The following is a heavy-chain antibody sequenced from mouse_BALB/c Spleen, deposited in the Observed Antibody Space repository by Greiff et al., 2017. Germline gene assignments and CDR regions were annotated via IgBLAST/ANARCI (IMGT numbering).Heavy chain of an antibody. CDR2: IDPFNGGT. D-gene: IGHD3-3*01. Sequence: VQLKHSGPELMKPGASVKISCKASGYSFTSYYMHWVKQSHGKSLEWIGYIDPFNGGTSYNQKFKGKATLTVDKSSSTAYMHLSSLTSEDSAVYYCARWRDGWYFDVWGAGTTVTVSS. J-gene: IGHJ1*01. CDR1: GYSFTSYY. CDR3: ARWRDGWYFDV. V-gene: IGHV1S135*01.